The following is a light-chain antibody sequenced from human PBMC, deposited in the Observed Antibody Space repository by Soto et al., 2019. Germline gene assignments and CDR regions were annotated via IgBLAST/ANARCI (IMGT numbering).Light chain of an antibody. Sequence: ALTQPASVSGSPGQSITISCTGTSSDVGGYNYVSWYQQHPGKAPKVIIYEVSNWPSGVANRFSGSKSGNTASLAISGLQAEDEADYYCSSYTSSSTLSYVFGTGTKVTVL. CDR3: SSYTSSSTLSYV. J-gene: IGLJ1*01. CDR1: SSDVGGYNY. CDR2: EVS. V-gene: IGLV2-14*01.